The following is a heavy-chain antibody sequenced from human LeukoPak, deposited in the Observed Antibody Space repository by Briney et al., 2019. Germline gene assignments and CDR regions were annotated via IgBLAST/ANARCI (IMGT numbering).Heavy chain of an antibody. Sequence: ASVKVSCKASGYTFANYYIHWVRQAPGQGLECMGIINPSGGSTSYAQKFQGRVTMTRDMSTSTVYMELSSLRSEDTAVYYCAILKGSSGYHFDYWGQGTLVTVSS. CDR3: AILKGSSGYHFDY. J-gene: IGHJ4*02. CDR1: GYTFANYY. CDR2: INPSGGST. D-gene: IGHD3-22*01. V-gene: IGHV1-46*01.